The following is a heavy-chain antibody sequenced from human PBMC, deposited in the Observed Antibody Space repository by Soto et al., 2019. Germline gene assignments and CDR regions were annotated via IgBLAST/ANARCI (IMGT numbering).Heavy chain of an antibody. Sequence: ASVKVSCKASGGTFSSYAISWVRQAPGQGLEWMGGIIPIFGTANYAQKFQGRVTITADESTSTAYMELSSLRSEDTAVYYCARDLTYSSSWSEYNWFDPWGQGTQVTVSS. J-gene: IGHJ5*02. CDR3: ARDLTYSSSWSEYNWFDP. CDR2: IIPIFGTA. V-gene: IGHV1-69*13. D-gene: IGHD6-13*01. CDR1: GGTFSSYA.